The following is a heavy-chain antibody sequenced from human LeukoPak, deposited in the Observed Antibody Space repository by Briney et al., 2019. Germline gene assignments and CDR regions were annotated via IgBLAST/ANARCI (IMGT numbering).Heavy chain of an antibody. Sequence: PSETLSLTCTVSGGSFSSSDYYWDWIRQPPGKGLEWIGSISHSGSTYYNPSLRSRVTISVDTSKNQLSLKLSSVTAADTAVYYCARDKLLGDPRGYMDVWGKGTTVTVSS. V-gene: IGHV4-39*07. J-gene: IGHJ6*03. D-gene: IGHD3-10*02. CDR2: ISHSGST. CDR1: GGSFSSSDYY. CDR3: ARDKLLGDPRGYMDV.